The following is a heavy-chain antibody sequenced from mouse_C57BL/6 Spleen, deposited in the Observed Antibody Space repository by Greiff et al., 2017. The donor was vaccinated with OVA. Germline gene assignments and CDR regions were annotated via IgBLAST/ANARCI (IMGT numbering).Heavy chain of an antibody. Sequence: QVQLQQPGAELVRPGSSVKLSCKASGYTFTSYWMHWVKQRPIQGLEWIGNIDPSDSETHYNQKFKDKATLTVDKSSSTAYMQLSSLTSEDSAVYYCARRGGYDSFTDYAMDYWGQGTSVTVSS. CDR2: IDPSDSET. J-gene: IGHJ4*01. CDR3: ARRGGYDSFTDYAMDY. CDR1: GYTFTSYW. D-gene: IGHD2-2*01. V-gene: IGHV1-52*01.